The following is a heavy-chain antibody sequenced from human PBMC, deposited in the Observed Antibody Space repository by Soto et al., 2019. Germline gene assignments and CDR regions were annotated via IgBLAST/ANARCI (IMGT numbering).Heavy chain of an antibody. Sequence: SETLSLTCTVSGGSISSGDYYWSWIRQPPGKGLEWIGYIYYSGSTYYNPSLKSRVTISVDTSKNQFSLKLSSVTAADTAVYYCARDTRRSYDILTGYEYYFDYWGQGTLVTVSS. CDR2: IYYSGST. V-gene: IGHV4-30-4*01. CDR1: GGSISSGDYY. CDR3: ARDTRRSYDILTGYEYYFDY. J-gene: IGHJ4*02. D-gene: IGHD3-9*01.